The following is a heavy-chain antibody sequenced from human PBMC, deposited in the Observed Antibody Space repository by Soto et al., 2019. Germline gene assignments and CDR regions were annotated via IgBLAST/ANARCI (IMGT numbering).Heavy chain of an antibody. CDR1: GFTVSSNY. CDR3: AIVDT. Sequence: EVQLVETGGGLIQPGGSLRLSCAASGFTVSSNYMSSVRQAPGKGLEWVSVIYSGGSTYYADSVKGRFTTPRDNSKNTMYLQMNSRKAEDTSVYYWAIVDTWGQGTMVTVSS. J-gene: IGHJ3*02. V-gene: IGHV3-53*02. CDR2: IYSGGST.